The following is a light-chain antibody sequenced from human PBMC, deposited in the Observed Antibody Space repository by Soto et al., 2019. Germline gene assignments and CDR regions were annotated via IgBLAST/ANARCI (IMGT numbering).Light chain of an antibody. Sequence: EIVLTQSPGTLSLSPGERATLSCRASQSVTTRYLAWYQQKPGQPPRLLIYGASSRATGIPDRFSGSGSGTDFTLIINRLEPEDVAIYYCQQYGGSPRITFGQGTRLEIK. CDR2: GAS. J-gene: IGKJ5*01. V-gene: IGKV3-20*01. CDR3: QQYGGSPRIT. CDR1: QSVTTRY.